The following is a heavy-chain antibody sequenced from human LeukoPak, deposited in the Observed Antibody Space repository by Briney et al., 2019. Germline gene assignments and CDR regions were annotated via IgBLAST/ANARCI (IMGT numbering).Heavy chain of an antibody. CDR2: INPNSGGT. D-gene: IGHD2-2*01. Sequence: ASVTVSCKASGYTFTGYYMHWVRQAPGQGLEWMGWINPNSGGTNYAQKFQGRVTMTRDTSISTAYMELSRLRSDDTAVYYRARDGSWCSSTSCYAGYFDYWGQGTLVTVSS. CDR1: GYTFTGYY. J-gene: IGHJ4*02. V-gene: IGHV1-2*02. CDR3: ARDGSWCSSTSCYAGYFDY.